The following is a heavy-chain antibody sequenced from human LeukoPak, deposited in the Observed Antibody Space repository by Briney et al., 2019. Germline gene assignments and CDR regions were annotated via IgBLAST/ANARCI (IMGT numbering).Heavy chain of an antibody. CDR3: APDDYGGLDY. Sequence: GGSLRLSCAAPGFTFSSYRMNWVRQAPGKGLEWVSSISSSSLYIYYADSVKGRFTISRDNAKNSLYLQLNSLRAEDTAVYYCAPDDYGGLDYWGQGTLVTVSS. V-gene: IGHV3-21*01. CDR1: GFTFSSYR. J-gene: IGHJ4*02. CDR2: ISSSSLYI. D-gene: IGHD4-23*01.